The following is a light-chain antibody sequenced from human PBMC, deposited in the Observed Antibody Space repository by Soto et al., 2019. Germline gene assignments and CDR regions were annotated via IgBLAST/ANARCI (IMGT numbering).Light chain of an antibody. CDR2: DVS. CDR1: SSDVGAYDY. CDR3: SSITTRTSYV. V-gene: IGLV2-14*03. Sequence: QSALTQPASVSGSPGQSITISCTGTSSDVGAYDYVSWYQQHPGEVPKLMIFDVSDRPSGVSNRFSGSKSGNTAPLTISGLQAEDEANYYCSSITTRTSYVFGTGTKLTVL. J-gene: IGLJ1*01.